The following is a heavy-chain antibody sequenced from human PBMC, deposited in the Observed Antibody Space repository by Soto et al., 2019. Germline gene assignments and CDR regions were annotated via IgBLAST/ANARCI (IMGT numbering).Heavy chain of an antibody. D-gene: IGHD3-22*01. V-gene: IGHV1-69*13. CDR1: GGTFSSYA. CDR3: ARAGPFTMIGGFPSYYNGGEV. J-gene: IGHJ6*04. Sequence: SVKVSCKASGGTFSSYAISWVRQAPGQGLEWMGGIIPIFGTANYAQKFQGRVTITADESTSTAYMELSSLRSEDTAVYYCARAGPFTMIGGFPSYYNGGEVWAKGPTFPV. CDR2: IIPIFGTA.